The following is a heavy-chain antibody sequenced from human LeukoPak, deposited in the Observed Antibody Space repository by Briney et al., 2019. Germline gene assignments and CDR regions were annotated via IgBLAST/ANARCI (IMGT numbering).Heavy chain of an antibody. J-gene: IGHJ3*02. D-gene: IGHD6-13*01. CDR3: AKLSIAAAGNAFDI. Sequence: SGGSLRLSCAASGFTFSSYGMHWVRQAPGKGLEWVAVISYDGSNKYYADSVKGRFTISRDNSKNTLYLQMNSLRAEDTAVYYCAKLSIAAAGNAFDIWGQGTMVTVSS. CDR2: ISYDGSNK. V-gene: IGHV3-30*18. CDR1: GFTFSSYG.